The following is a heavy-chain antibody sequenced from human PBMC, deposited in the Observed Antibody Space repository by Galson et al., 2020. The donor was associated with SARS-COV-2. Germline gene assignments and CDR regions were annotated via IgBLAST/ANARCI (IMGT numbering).Heavy chain of an antibody. Sequence: SETLSLTCTVSGGSISSSSYYWGWIRQPPGKGLEWIGSIYYSGSTYYNPSLKSRVTISVDTSKNQFSLKLSSVTAADTAVYYCASTITMIVVVIPWAFDIWGQGTMVTVSS. D-gene: IGHD3-22*01. CDR3: ASTITMIVVVIPWAFDI. CDR2: IYYSGST. J-gene: IGHJ3*02. CDR1: GGSISSSSYY. V-gene: IGHV4-39*01.